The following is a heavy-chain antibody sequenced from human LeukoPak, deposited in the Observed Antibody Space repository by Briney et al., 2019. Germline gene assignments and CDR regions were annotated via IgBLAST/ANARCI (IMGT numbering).Heavy chain of an antibody. J-gene: IGHJ4*02. CDR3: ATAESVAVLLWFGESQAFDY. CDR2: IKQDGSEK. V-gene: IGHV3-7*01. D-gene: IGHD3-10*01. CDR1: GFTFSSYW. Sequence: GGSLRLSCAASGFTFSSYWMNWVRQAPGKGLEWVANIKQDGSEKYYVDSVKGRFTISRDNAKNSLYLQMSSLRAEDTAVYYCATAESVAVLLWFGESQAFDYWGQGTLVTVSS.